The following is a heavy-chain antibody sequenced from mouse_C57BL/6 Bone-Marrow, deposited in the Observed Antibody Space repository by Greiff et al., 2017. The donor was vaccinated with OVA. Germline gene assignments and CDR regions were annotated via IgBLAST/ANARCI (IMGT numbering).Heavy chain of an antibody. D-gene: IGHD3-2*02. Sequence: VQLQQSGAELARPGASVKLSCKASGYTFTSYGISWVKQRTGQGLEWIGEIFPRSGNTYYNEKLKGKTTLTADTSSRTAYMELRSLTSEDSAVYFCARGGAQATYYYAMDYWGQGTSVTVSS. V-gene: IGHV1-81*01. CDR3: ARGGAQATYYYAMDY. CDR2: IFPRSGNT. J-gene: IGHJ4*01. CDR1: GYTFTSYG.